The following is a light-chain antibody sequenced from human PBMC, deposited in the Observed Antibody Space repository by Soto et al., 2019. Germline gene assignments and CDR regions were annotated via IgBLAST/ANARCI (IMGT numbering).Light chain of an antibody. CDR2: GAS. V-gene: IGKV3-15*01. CDR3: QQRSNWPIT. CDR1: QSVSIN. J-gene: IGKJ5*01. Sequence: IVMTQSPATLSVTPGEREKIYCRASQSVSINLAWYQQKPGQAPRLLIYGASSRATGIPARFSGSGSGTDFSLTISRLEPEDFAVYYCQQRSNWPITSAQRARLEI.